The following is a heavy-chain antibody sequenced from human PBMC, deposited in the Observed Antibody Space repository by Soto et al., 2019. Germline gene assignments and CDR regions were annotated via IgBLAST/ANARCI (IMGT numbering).Heavy chain of an antibody. J-gene: IGHJ6*02. D-gene: IGHD2-21*02. CDR1: GFTFGAYA. CDR2: IRNKGYGGTT. V-gene: IGHV3-49*04. CDR3: TRDNDFYTNFNYNAMDV. Sequence: PVGSLRLSCTGSGFTFGAYALNWVRQAPGKGLEWVGFIRNKGYGGTTEYAASVRGRFTISRDDSKSIAYLQMDSLKTEDTAVYYCTRDNDFYTNFNYNAMDVWGQGTTVTVSS.